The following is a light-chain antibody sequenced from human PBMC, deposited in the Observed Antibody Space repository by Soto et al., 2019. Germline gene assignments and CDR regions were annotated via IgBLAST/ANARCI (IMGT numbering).Light chain of an antibody. CDR2: DVT. V-gene: IGLV2-11*01. Sequence: STLTKPRAVSGSAGQSVAISCTGTSSDVGGYNYVSWYQQHPGKAPKLMIYDVTKRPSGVPDRFSGSKSGNTASLTISGRQAEDEADYYCCSYAGSIYVFGTGTRVTGL. CDR3: CSYAGSIYV. CDR1: SSDVGGYNY. J-gene: IGLJ1*01.